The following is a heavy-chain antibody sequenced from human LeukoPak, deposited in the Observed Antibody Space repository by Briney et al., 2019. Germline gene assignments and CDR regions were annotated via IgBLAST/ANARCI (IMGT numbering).Heavy chain of an antibody. D-gene: IGHD3-10*01. CDR1: GDSVSSNSAA. CDR2: TYYRSKWYN. CDR3: ASGGVMVRGVPFDY. Sequence: SQTLSLTCAISGDSVSSNSAAWNWIRQSPSRGLEWLGRTYYRSKWYNDYAVSVKSRITINPDTSKNQFSLQLNSVTPEDTAVYYCASGGVMVRGVPFDYWGQGTLVTVSS. V-gene: IGHV6-1*01. J-gene: IGHJ4*02.